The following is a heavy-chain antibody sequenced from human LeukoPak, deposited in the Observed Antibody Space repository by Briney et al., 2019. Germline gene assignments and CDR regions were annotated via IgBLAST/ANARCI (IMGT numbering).Heavy chain of an antibody. CDR3: ARLESSGWYHTDFIGYYYMDV. V-gene: IGHV5-51*01. Sequence: GESLKISCKGSGYSFTSYWIGWVRQMPGKGLEWMGIIYPGDSDTRYSPSFQGQVTISADKSISTAYLQWSSLKASDTAMYYCARLESSGWYHTDFIGYYYMDVWGKGTTVTVSS. CDR1: GYSFTSYW. J-gene: IGHJ6*03. CDR2: IYPGDSDT. D-gene: IGHD6-19*01.